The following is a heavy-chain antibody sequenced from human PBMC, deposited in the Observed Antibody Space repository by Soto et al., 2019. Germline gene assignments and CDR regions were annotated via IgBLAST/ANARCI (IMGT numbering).Heavy chain of an antibody. D-gene: IGHD6-19*01. Sequence: QLQLQEAGPGLVKPSETLSLTCTVSGGSISSSSYYWGWIRQPPGKGREWIGRIYYSGSTYYNPSLKNRVNISVDTSKNQFSLKLSSVTAADTAVYYCARHRSGYSSGLDFVVFDYWGQGTLVTVSS. CDR2: IYYSGST. CDR3: ARHRSGYSSGLDFVVFDY. CDR1: GGSISSSSYY. V-gene: IGHV4-39*01. J-gene: IGHJ4*02.